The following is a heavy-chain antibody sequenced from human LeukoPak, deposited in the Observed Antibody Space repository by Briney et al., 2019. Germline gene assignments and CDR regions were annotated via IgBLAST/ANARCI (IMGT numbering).Heavy chain of an antibody. CDR1: GDSINNYY. V-gene: IGHV4-4*07. D-gene: IGHD3-22*01. J-gene: IGHJ4*02. CDR2: IYTSGIT. Sequence: SETLSLTCTVSGDSINNYYWSWIRQPAGKGLEWIGRIYTSGITNYNPSLKSRVTMSVDTYKNQFSLKLSSVTAADTAVYYCAMSITVIIVIIKRPPTIDYWGQGTLVTVSS. CDR3: AMSITVIIVIIKRPPTIDY.